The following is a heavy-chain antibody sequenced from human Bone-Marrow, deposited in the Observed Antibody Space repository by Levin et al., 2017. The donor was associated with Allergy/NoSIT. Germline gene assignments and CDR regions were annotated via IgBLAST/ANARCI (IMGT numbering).Heavy chain of an antibody. D-gene: IGHD3-16*02. J-gene: IGHJ5*02. CDR3: TKGARAIAFGGVLVT. CDR2: ISGSSLST. V-gene: IGHV3-23*01. CDR1: GFTFSNYV. Sequence: GESLKISCAGSGFTFSNYVMSWVRQAPGKGLEWVSSISGSSLSTYYVDSVKGRFTISRDNSKNTLYLQMNSLRAEDTAVYYCTKGARAIAFGGVLVTWGQGTLATVSS.